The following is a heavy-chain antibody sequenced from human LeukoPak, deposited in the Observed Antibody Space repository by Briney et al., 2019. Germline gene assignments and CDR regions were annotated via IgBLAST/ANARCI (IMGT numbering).Heavy chain of an antibody. V-gene: IGHV1-2*02. CDR2: INPNSGGT. CDR1: GYTFTGYY. D-gene: IGHD3-10*01. Sequence: ASVTVSCKASGYTFTGYYMHWVRQAPGQGLEWMGWINPNSGGTNYAQKCQGRVTMTRDTSISTAYMELSRLRSDDTAVYYCARGPITMVRGVIYYYYGMDVWGQGTTVTVSS. J-gene: IGHJ6*02. CDR3: ARGPITMVRGVIYYYYGMDV.